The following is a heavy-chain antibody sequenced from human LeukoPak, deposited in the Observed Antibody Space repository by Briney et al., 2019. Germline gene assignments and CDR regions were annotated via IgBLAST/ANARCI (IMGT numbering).Heavy chain of an antibody. CDR1: GYSINSGYY. V-gene: IGHV4-38-2*02. CDR2: IYHSGST. CDR3: AREAQVSFGVVTRYFDY. J-gene: IGHJ4*02. D-gene: IGHD3-3*01. Sequence: SETLSLTCTVSGYSINSGYYWGWIRHPPGKGLEWIGSIYHSGSTSYNPSLKSRVTISVDTSKNLFSLRLSSVTAADTAVYYCAREAQVSFGVVTRYFDYWGQGTLVTVSS.